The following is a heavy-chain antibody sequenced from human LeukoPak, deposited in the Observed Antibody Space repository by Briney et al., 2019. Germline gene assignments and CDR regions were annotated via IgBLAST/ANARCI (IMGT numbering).Heavy chain of an antibody. CDR2: IYTGGAT. Sequence: PGGSPRLSCAASGFTVSSYYMSWVRQAPGKGLEWVSLIYTGGATFYADSVKGRFTISRDDSKNTLYLQMNSLRAEDTAVYYCEGSNTRYYFDCWGQGTLVTVSS. V-gene: IGHV3-66*01. CDR1: GFTVSSYY. D-gene: IGHD1-26*01. CDR3: EGSNTRYYFDC. J-gene: IGHJ4*02.